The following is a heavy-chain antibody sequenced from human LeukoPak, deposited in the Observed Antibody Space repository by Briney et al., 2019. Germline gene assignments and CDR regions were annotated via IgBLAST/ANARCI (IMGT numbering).Heavy chain of an antibody. CDR1: GFTFSSYG. CDR2: ISYDGSNK. Sequence: GGSLRLSCAASGFTFSSYGMHWVRQAPGKGLEWVAVISYDGSNKYYADSVKGRFTISRDNSKNMLYLQMNSLRAEDTAVYYCAKDLSSGWRIGYYYYGMDVWGKGTTVTVSS. J-gene: IGHJ6*04. V-gene: IGHV3-30*18. D-gene: IGHD6-19*01. CDR3: AKDLSSGWRIGYYYYGMDV.